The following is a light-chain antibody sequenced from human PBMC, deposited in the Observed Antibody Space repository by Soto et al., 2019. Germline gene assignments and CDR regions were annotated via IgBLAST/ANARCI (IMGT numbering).Light chain of an antibody. CDR3: QQSYTTPPT. Sequence: DIQVTQSPSSLSASVGDRVTITCRSSQTISNYLNWYQQKPGKAPKLLIYAASSLQSGVPLRFSGSGSGTDLTLTITSLQPEDFATYYCQQSYTTPPTFGGGTKVDIK. CDR1: QTISNY. J-gene: IGKJ4*01. V-gene: IGKV1-39*01. CDR2: AAS.